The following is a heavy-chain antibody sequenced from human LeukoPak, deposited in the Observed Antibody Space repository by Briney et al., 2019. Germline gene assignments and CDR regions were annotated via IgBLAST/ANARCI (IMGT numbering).Heavy chain of an antibody. CDR1: GYTFTSYG. J-gene: IGHJ3*02. CDR3: ASWYSSSWYRDAFDI. V-gene: IGHV1-18*01. Sequence: ASVKVSCKASGYTFTSYGISWVRQAPGQGLEWMGWISAYNGNTNYAQKLQGRVTMTRNTSISTAYIELSSLRSEDTAVYYCASWYSSSWYRDAFDIWGQGTMVTVSS. D-gene: IGHD6-13*01. CDR2: ISAYNGNT.